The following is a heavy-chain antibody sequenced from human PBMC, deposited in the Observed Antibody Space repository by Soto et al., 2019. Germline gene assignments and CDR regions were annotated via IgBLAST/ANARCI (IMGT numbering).Heavy chain of an antibody. V-gene: IGHV4-30-2*01. CDR2: IYHSGT. CDR3: ARAGGLGAVAVHY. J-gene: IGHJ4*02. CDR1: GGSISSGGYS. D-gene: IGHD6-19*01. Sequence: QLQLQESGSGLVKPSQTLSLTCAVSGGSISSGGYSWSWIRQPPGKGLEWIGYIYHSGTYYNPSLKSRVTISVDRSKNQFSLKLSSVTAADTAVYYCARAGGLGAVAVHYWGQGTLVTVSS.